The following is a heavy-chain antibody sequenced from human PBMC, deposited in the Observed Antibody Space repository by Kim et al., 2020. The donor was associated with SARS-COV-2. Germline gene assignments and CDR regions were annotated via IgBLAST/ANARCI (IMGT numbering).Heavy chain of an antibody. J-gene: IGHJ4*02. CDR3: ARVSSSGSYSTHVDY. CDR1: GFTFSSYS. D-gene: IGHD1-26*01. CDR2: ISSSSTI. V-gene: IGHV3-48*02. Sequence: GGSLRLSCAASGFTFSSYSMNWVRQAPGKGLEWVSYISSSSTIYYADSVKGRFTISRDNAKNSLYLQMNSLRDEDTAVYYCARVSSSGSYSTHVDYWGQGTLVTVSS.